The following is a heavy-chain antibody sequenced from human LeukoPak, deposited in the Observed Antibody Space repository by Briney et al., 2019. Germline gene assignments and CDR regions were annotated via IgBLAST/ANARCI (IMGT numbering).Heavy chain of an antibody. J-gene: IGHJ4*02. CDR1: GFTFSSYS. CDR2: NSSSSSTI. CDR3: ARDHCSSTSCYKGPSSWYVY. Sequence: GGSLRLSCAASGFTFSSYSMNWVRQAPGKGLEWVSYNSSSSSTIYYADSVKGRFTISRDNAKNSLYLQMNSLRAEDTAVYYCARDHCSSTSCYKGPSSWYVYWGQGTLVTVSS. D-gene: IGHD2-2*02. V-gene: IGHV3-48*04.